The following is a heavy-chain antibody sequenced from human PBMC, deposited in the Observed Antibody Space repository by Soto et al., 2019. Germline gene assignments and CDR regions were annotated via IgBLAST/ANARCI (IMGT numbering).Heavy chain of an antibody. Sequence: SETLSLTCTVSGGSISSYYWSWIRQPPGKGLEWIGYIYYSGSTNYNPSLKSRVTISVDTSKNQFSLKLSSVTAADTAVYYCARDGNGDYVSGMDVWGQGTTVTVSS. J-gene: IGHJ6*02. CDR3: ARDGNGDYVSGMDV. V-gene: IGHV4-59*01. D-gene: IGHD4-17*01. CDR1: GGSISSYY. CDR2: IYYSGST.